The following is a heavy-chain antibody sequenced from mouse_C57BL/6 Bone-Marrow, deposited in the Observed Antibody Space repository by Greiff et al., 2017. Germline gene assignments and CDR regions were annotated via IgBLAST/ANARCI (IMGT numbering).Heavy chain of an antibody. CDR1: GFTFSSYG. Sequence: EVQGVESGGDLVKPGGSLKLSCAASGFTFSSYGMSWVRQTPDKRLEWVATISSGGSYTYYPDSVKGRFTISRDNAKNTLYLQMSSLKSEDTAMYYCARSYYDGSSYDWFAYWGQGTLVTVSA. CDR2: ISSGGSYT. CDR3: ARSYYDGSSYDWFAY. J-gene: IGHJ3*01. D-gene: IGHD1-1*01. V-gene: IGHV5-6*01.